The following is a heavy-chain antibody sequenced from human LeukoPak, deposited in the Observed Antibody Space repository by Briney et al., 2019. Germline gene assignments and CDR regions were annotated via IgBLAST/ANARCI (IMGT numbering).Heavy chain of an antibody. CDR3: ARAGGSTVSHSDY. V-gene: IGHV3-21*01. J-gene: IGHJ4*02. CDR2: ISSSTSYI. CDR1: GFTFSSYS. D-gene: IGHD4-17*01. Sequence: GGSLRLSCAAPGFTFSSYSMNWIRQAPGKGLEWVSSISSSTSYIYYADSVKGRFTISKDNAKNSLYLQMNSLRAEDTAVYYCARAGGSTVSHSDYWGQGTLVTVSS.